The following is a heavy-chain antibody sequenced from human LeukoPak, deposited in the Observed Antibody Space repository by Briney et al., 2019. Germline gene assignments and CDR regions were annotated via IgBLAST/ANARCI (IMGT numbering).Heavy chain of an antibody. D-gene: IGHD6-25*01. V-gene: IGHV1-2*02. CDR1: GYTFTGYY. Sequence: ASVKVSCKASGYTFTGYYMHWVRQAPGQGLEWMGWINPNSGGTNYAQKFQGRVTMTRDTSISTAYMELSRLRSEDTAVYYCARDAVQTRSENWFDPWGQGTLVTVSS. CDR3: ARDAVQTRSENWFDP. J-gene: IGHJ5*02. CDR2: INPNSGGT.